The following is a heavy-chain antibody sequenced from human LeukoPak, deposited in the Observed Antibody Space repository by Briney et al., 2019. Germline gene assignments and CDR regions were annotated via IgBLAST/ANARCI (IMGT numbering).Heavy chain of an antibody. V-gene: IGHV1-2*02. CDR1: GYTFTGYY. D-gene: IGHD3-16*01. CDR2: INPNSGGT. Sequence: AASVKVSFKASGYTFTGYYMHWVRQAPGQGLEWMGWINPNSGGTNYAQKFQGRVTMTRDTSISTAYMELTNLRSDDTAVYYCARRDHVWGSFICDYWGQGTLVTVSS. J-gene: IGHJ4*02. CDR3: ARRDHVWGSFICDY.